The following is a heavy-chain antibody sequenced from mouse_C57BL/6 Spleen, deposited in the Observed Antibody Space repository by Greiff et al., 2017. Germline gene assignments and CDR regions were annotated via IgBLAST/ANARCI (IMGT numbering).Heavy chain of an antibody. D-gene: IGHD2-5*01. CDR2: IWWDDDK. V-gene: IGHV8-8*01. Sequence: QVQLKESGPGILQPSQTLSLTCSFSGFSLSTFGMGVGWIRQPSGKGLEWLAHIWWDDDKYYNQALKSRLTISKDTSKNQVFLKIALVDTADTATYYCARMAYYSNYVFFAYWGQGTLVTVSA. CDR3: ARMAYYSNYVFFAY. CDR1: GFSLSTFGMG. J-gene: IGHJ3*01.